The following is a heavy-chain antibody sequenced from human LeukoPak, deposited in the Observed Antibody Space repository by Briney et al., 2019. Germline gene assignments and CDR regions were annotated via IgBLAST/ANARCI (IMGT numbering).Heavy chain of an antibody. CDR3: ARAMRSGYHY. D-gene: IGHD5-12*01. Sequence: GGSLRLSCAASGFTFSNYGMNWVRQAPVKGLEWVSYISSSDNTIYYADSVKGRFTISRDNAKNSLYLQMNSLRDEDTAVYYCARAMRSGYHYWGQGSLVTVSS. V-gene: IGHV3-48*02. J-gene: IGHJ4*02. CDR2: ISSSDNTI. CDR1: GFTFSNYG.